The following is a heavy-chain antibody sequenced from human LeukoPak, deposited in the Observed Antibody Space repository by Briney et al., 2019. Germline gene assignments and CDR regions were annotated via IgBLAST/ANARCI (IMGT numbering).Heavy chain of an antibody. CDR3: ARNHAFDI. Sequence: SQTLSLTCTVSGGSISSGSYYWSWIRQPAGKGLEWIGRIYTSGSTNYNPSLKSRVTISVDTSKNQFSLKLSSVTAADTAVYYCARNHAFDIWGQGTMVTVSS. J-gene: IGHJ3*02. CDR2: IYTSGST. CDR1: GGSISSGSYY. V-gene: IGHV4-61*02.